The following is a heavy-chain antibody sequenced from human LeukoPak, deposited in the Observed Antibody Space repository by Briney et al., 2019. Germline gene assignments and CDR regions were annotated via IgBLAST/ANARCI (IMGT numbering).Heavy chain of an antibody. D-gene: IGHD6-19*01. CDR1: GFIFTSYW. Sequence: GGSLRLSRAASGFIFTSYWMTWVRQAPGKGLEWVANIKQDGSEKYYVDSVKGRFTISRDNAKNSLYLQMNSLRADDTAVYYCARVSSSGWDYYYYYYMDVWGEGTTVTVSS. CDR3: ARVSSSGWDYYYYYYMDV. V-gene: IGHV3-7*01. CDR2: IKQDGSEK. J-gene: IGHJ6*03.